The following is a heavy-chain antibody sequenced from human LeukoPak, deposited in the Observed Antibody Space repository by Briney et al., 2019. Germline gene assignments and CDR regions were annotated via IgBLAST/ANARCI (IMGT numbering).Heavy chain of an antibody. J-gene: IGHJ4*02. D-gene: IGHD1-26*01. V-gene: IGHV3-21*01. Sequence: GGSLRLSCAASGFTFSSYSMNWVRQAPGKGLEWVSSISSSSSYIYYADSVKGRFTISRDNAKNSLYLQMNSLRAEDTAVYYCARDGSHSGATVDYWGQGTLVTVSS. CDR2: ISSSSSYI. CDR1: GFTFSSYS. CDR3: ARDGSHSGATVDY.